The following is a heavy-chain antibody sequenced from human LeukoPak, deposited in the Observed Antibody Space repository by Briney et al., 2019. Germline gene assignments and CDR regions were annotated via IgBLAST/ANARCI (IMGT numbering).Heavy chain of an antibody. D-gene: IGHD3-9*01. J-gene: IGHJ4*02. CDR2: IYYSGST. CDR1: GGSISSSSYY. V-gene: IGHV4-61*01. CDR3: ARVPDILTRPFDY. Sequence: SETLSHTCTVSGGSISSSSYYWSWIRQPPGKGLEWIGYIYYSGSTNYNPSLKSRVTISVDTSKNQFSLKLSSVTAADTAVYYCARVPDILTRPFDYWGQGTLVTVSS.